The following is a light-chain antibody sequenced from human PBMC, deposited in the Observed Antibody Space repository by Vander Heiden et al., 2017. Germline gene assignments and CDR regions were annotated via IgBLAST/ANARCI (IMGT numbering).Light chain of an antibody. V-gene: IGLV3-9*01. J-gene: IGLJ2*01. Sequence: SYDPTQPVSVAVAPGQTASIPCGGNNIVSKNLHWYQQKPGQAPVLFIYRDTLRPSGIPERLSGSNTGNTATLTISGAQVGDEADYYCQVWDSNTVLFGGGTKLTVL. CDR3: QVWDSNTVL. CDR2: RDT. CDR1: NIVSKN.